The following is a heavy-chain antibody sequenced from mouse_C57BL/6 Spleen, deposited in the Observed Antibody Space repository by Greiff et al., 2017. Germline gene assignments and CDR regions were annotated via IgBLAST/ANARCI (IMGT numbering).Heavy chain of an antibody. D-gene: IGHD2-5*01. V-gene: IGHV1-62-2*01. J-gene: IGHJ2*01. Sequence: QVQLKQPGAELVMPGASVKLSCKASGYTFTEYTIHWVKQRSGQGLEWIGWFYPGSGSIKYNEKFKDKATLTADKSSSTVYMELSRLTSEDSAVYFCARHEGDYSNYLYYFDYWGQGTTLTVSS. CDR1: GYTFTEYT. CDR3: ARHEGDYSNYLYYFDY. CDR2: FYPGSGSI.